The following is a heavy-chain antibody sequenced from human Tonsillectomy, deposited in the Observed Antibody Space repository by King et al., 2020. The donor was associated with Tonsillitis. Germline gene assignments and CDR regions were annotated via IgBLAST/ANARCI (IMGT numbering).Heavy chain of an antibody. CDR2: VSHTGTV. CDR3: ARRRGAEVFDS. V-gene: IGHV4-30-4*07. CDR1: GDSIITTDYS. D-gene: IGHD3-10*01. J-gene: IGHJ4*02. Sequence: VQLQESGPGLVKPSQTLSLTCAVSGDSIITTDYSWAWIRQPPWKGLEWIGHVSHTGTVNYNSSLRSRLTITVDTSRSQFSLTLRSVTAADTAMYFCARRRGAEVFDSWGQGILVTVSS.